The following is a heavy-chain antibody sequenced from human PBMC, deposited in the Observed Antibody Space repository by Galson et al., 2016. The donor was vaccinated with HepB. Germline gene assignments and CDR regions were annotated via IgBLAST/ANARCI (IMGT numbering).Heavy chain of an antibody. J-gene: IGHJ4*02. CDR1: GGSIGSNPYY. CDR3: GRSITLSVTSPFDY. V-gene: IGHV4-39*01. D-gene: IGHD4-17*01. Sequence: ETLSLTCTVSGGSIGSNPYYWGWIRQPLGKGLEWIGSFYYRGSTYYSPSLRSRVTISADTSKNQFSLKLSSVTAADTALYYCGRSITLSVTSPFDYWGQGTLVTVSS. CDR2: FYYRGST.